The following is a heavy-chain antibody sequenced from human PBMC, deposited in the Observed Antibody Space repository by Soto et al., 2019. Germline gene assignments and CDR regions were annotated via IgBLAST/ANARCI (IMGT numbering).Heavy chain of an antibody. CDR3: ARDRDNSNWPNFDS. V-gene: IGHV1-69*02. CDR1: GDTFSIYT. Sequence: QVQLVQSGSEVKKPGSSVRVSCKTSGDTFSIYTISWVRQAPGQGLEWMGRVLPFLDITSYSQRFQGRVTITADRSTTTAYMDLTSLRSEDTVVYYCARDRDNSNWPNFDSWGQGTLVTLSS. CDR2: VLPFLDIT. D-gene: IGHD6-13*01. J-gene: IGHJ4*02.